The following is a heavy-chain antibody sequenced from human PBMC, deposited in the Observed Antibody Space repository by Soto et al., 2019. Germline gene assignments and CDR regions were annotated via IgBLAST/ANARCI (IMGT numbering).Heavy chain of an antibody. Sequence: SETLSLTCTVSGGSIGSFYWSWIRQSPGHGLEWIGYIYYTGATSYNPSLHSRVNIALDTSKNQVSLNLTSVTAVDTAVYYCARDDGYTGYEWGPGILVTVSS. CDR1: GGSIGSFY. V-gene: IGHV4-4*08. D-gene: IGHD5-12*01. CDR2: IYYTGAT. J-gene: IGHJ4*02. CDR3: ARDDGYTGYE.